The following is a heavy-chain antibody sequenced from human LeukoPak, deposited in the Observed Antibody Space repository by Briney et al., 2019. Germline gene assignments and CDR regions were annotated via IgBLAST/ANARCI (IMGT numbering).Heavy chain of an antibody. CDR3: ARDLVSYSSGWAFDY. Sequence: SETLSLTCTVSGGSISSSTYYWGWIRQSPGKGLEGIGTIYYSGSTYYNPSLKSRVTISLDTSKNQFSLKLISVTAADTAVYYCARDLVSYSSGWAFDYWGQGTLVTVSS. CDR2: IYYSGST. D-gene: IGHD6-19*01. CDR1: GGSISSSTYY. J-gene: IGHJ4*02. V-gene: IGHV4-39*07.